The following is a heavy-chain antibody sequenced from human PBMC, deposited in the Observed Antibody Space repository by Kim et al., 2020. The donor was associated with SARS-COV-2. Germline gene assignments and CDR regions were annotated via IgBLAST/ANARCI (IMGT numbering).Heavy chain of an antibody. V-gene: IGHV3-30*04. Sequence: QAPGKGLEWVAVISYDGSNKYYADSVKGRFTISRDNSKNTLYLQMNSLRAEDTAVYYCARDLGGYFDLWGRGTLVTVSS. CDR2: ISYDGSNK. J-gene: IGHJ2*01. CDR3: ARDLGGYFDL.